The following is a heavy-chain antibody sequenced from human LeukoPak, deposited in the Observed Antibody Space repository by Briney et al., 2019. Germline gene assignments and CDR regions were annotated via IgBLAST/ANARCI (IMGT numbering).Heavy chain of an antibody. CDR3: ASSSVRNYYDSSGFYYYYYYGMDV. V-gene: IGHV3-66*01. CDR2: IYSGGST. J-gene: IGHJ6*02. CDR1: GFTVSSNY. D-gene: IGHD3-22*01. Sequence: GGSLRLSCAASGFTVSSNYMSRVRQAPGKGLEWVSVIYSGGSTYYADSVKGRFTISRDNSKNTLYLQMNSLRAEDTAVYYCASSSVRNYYDSSGFYYYYYYGMDVWGQGTTVTVSS.